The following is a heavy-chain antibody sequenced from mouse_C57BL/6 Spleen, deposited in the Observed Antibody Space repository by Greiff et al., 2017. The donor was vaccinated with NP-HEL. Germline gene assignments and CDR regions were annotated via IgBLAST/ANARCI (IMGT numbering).Heavy chain of an antibody. CDR3: ARAYCDYDGDAMDY. CDR2: IYPRDGST. J-gene: IGHJ4*01. D-gene: IGHD2-4*01. V-gene: IGHV1-85*01. Sequence: QVQLKESGPELVKPGASVKLSCKASGYTFTSYDINWVKQRPGQGLEWIGWIYPRDGSTKYNEKFKGKATLTVDKSSSTACMELHSLTAEDSAVYFCARAYCDYDGDAMDYWGQGTSVTVSS. CDR1: GYTFTSYD.